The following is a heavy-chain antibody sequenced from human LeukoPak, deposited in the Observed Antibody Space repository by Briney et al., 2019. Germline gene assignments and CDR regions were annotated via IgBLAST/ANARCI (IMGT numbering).Heavy chain of an antibody. Sequence: PGGPLRLSCAASGFTFSYYGMHWLHQPPGKGLAWVAVISSAGSNKSYADSVKSRFTISRDNSKTTLYLQMNSLRTEDTAVYYCAKKRPSNYPYDSWGQGTLVTVS. CDR2: ISSAGSNK. V-gene: IGHV3-30*18. CDR1: GFTFSYYG. D-gene: IGHD4-11*01. CDR3: AKKRPSNYPYDS. J-gene: IGHJ4*02.